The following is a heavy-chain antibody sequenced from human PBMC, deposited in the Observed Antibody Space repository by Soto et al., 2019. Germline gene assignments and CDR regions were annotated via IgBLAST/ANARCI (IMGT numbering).Heavy chain of an antibody. CDR3: ARQHKDYDILTGYYRGNWFDP. V-gene: IGHV5-51*01. CDR1: GYSFTSYW. Sequence: PGESLKISCKGSGYSFTSYWIGWVRQMPGKGLEWMGIIYPGDSDTRYSPSFQGQVTISADKSISTAYLQRSSLKASDTAMYYCARQHKDYDILTGYYRGNWFDPWGQGTLVTVSS. CDR2: IYPGDSDT. J-gene: IGHJ5*02. D-gene: IGHD3-9*01.